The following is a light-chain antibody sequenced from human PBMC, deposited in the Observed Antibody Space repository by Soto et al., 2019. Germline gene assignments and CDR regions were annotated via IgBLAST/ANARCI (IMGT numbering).Light chain of an antibody. CDR3: QAWCSSTGDV. V-gene: IGLV3-1*01. J-gene: IGLJ1*01. CDR1: KLGEQY. CDR2: QDI. Sequence: SYELTQPPSVSVSPGQTASITCSGEKLGEQYTSWFQQKPGQSPVLVIYQDIKRPSGIPERFSGSNSGNTATLTISGTQAMDEADYYCQAWCSSTGDVFGAGTKLTVL.